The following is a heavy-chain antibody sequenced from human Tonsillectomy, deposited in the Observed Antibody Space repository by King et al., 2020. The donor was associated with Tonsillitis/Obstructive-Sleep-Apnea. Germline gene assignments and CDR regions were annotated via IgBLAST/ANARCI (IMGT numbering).Heavy chain of an antibody. J-gene: IGHJ2*01. V-gene: IGHV4-59*08. Sequence: QLQESGPGLVKPSETLSLTCTVSGGSISSYYWSWIRQPPGKGLEWIGYIYYSGSTNYNPSLKSRVTISVDTSKNQFSLKLSSVTAADTAVYYCARFYDSSGYYQFPNWYFDLWGRGTLVTVSS. CDR2: IYYSGST. CDR1: GGSISSYY. D-gene: IGHD3-22*01. CDR3: ARFYDSSGYYQFPNWYFDL.